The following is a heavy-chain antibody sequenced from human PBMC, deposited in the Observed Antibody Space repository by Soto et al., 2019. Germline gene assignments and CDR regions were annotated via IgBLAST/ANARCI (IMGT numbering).Heavy chain of an antibody. V-gene: IGHV4-34*01. CDR1: GGSFGGYS. Sequence: PPETLSLTSAVYGGSFGGYSWSWIRHPPRKGLEWMGAFHHSGSTNYHPSLKSRVTISVDTSKTQFSLRLSSVTTADTSVYYCARGLTTIFGVVINASADCFDLWGQGTLVTVSS. J-gene: IGHJ5*02. CDR3: ARGLTTIFGVVINASADCFDL. D-gene: IGHD3-3*01. CDR2: FHHSGST.